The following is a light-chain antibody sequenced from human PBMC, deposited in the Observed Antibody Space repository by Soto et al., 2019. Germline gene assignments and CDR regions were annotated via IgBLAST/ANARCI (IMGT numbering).Light chain of an antibody. CDR1: QGVSRK. CDR2: GAS. V-gene: IGKV3-15*01. Sequence: DIVITQSPATLSVAPGERVTFSCRASQGVSRKLAWYQHKPGQAPRILISGASTGDTGIQARFSGSGSGTEFTLTISSLQSEDCAIYYCQQYHTSTITFGGGTKVDIK. J-gene: IGKJ4*01. CDR3: QQYHTSTIT.